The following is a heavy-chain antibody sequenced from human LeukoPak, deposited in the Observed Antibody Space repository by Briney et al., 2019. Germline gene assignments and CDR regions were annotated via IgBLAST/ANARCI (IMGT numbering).Heavy chain of an antibody. J-gene: IGHJ4*02. V-gene: IGHV4-59*12. Sequence: GSLSLTCTVSGGSISSYYWNWIRQPPGKGLEWIGYIYYSGITNYNPSLKSRVTISVDTSKNQFSLKLSSVTAADTAVYYCARDSSRGYFDYWGQGTLVTVSS. CDR3: ARDSSRGYFDY. D-gene: IGHD3-10*01. CDR2: IYYSGIT. CDR1: GGSISSYY.